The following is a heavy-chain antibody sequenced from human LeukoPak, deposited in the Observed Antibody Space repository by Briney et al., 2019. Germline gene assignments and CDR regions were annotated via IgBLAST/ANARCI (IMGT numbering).Heavy chain of an antibody. CDR2: INHSGST. Sequence: SETLSLTCAVYGGSFSGYYWSWIRQPPGKGLEWIGEINHSGSTNHNPSLKSRVTISVDTSKNQFSLKLSSVTAADTAVYYCARGGQQSAWGRGTLVTVSS. J-gene: IGHJ4*02. V-gene: IGHV4-34*01. D-gene: IGHD6-13*01. CDR3: ARGGQQSA. CDR1: GGSFSGYY.